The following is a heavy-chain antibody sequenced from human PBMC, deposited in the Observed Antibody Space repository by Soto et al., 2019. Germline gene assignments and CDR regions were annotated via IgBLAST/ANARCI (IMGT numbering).Heavy chain of an antibody. CDR3: AREYCSSTSCYGYYYYYGMDV. D-gene: IGHD2-2*01. CDR2: IYTSGST. V-gene: IGHV4-4*07. Sequence: SETLSLTCTVSGGSISSYYWSWIRQPAGKGLEWIGLIYTSGSTNYNPSLKSRVTMSVDTSKNQFSLKLSSVTAADTAVYYCAREYCSSTSCYGYYYYYGMDVWGQGTTVTVSS. J-gene: IGHJ6*02. CDR1: GGSISSYY.